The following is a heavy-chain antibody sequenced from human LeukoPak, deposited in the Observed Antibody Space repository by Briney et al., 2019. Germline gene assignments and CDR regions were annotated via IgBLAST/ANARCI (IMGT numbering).Heavy chain of an antibody. Sequence: PSETLSLTCAVSGGSISSGGYSWSWIRQPPGKGLEWIGYIYHSGSTYYNPSLKSRVTISVDRSKNQFSLKLSSVTAADTAVYYCARAQGYSSSFWYFDLWGRGTLVTVSS. CDR3: ARAQGYSSSFWYFDL. CDR1: GGSISSGGYS. V-gene: IGHV4-30-2*01. J-gene: IGHJ2*01. D-gene: IGHD6-13*01. CDR2: IYHSGST.